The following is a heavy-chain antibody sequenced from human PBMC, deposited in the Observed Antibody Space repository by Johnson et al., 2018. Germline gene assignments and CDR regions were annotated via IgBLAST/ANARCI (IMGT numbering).Heavy chain of an antibody. V-gene: IGHV3-7*01. CDR3: GRDRDCSGGGCYSSFGSDV. Sequence: VQLVQSGGGLVQPGGSLRLSCAASGFTFSSYWMSWVRQAPGKGLEWVANIKQDGSNKYYADSVKGRFTIPGDNYKNTLYLQMNSLRAEDTAVYYCGRDRDCSGGGCYSSFGSDVWGKGTTVTVSS. J-gene: IGHJ6*04. D-gene: IGHD2-15*01. CDR1: GFTFSSYW. CDR2: IKQDGSNK.